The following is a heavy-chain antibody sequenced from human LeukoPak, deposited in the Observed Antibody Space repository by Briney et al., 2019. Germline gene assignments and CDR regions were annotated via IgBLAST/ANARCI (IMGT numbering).Heavy chain of an antibody. Sequence: GGSLRLSCAASGFTFSSYSMNWVRQAPGKGLVWVSSISSSSSYIYYADSVKGRFTTSRDNAKNSLYLQMNNLRAEDTAVYYCARIAAALGGFDPWGQGTLVTVSS. J-gene: IGHJ5*02. D-gene: IGHD6-13*01. CDR2: ISSSSSYI. V-gene: IGHV3-21*01. CDR1: GFTFSSYS. CDR3: ARIAAALGGFDP.